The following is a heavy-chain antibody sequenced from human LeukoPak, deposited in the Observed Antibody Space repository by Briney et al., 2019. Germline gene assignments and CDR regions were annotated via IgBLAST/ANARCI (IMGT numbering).Heavy chain of an antibody. CDR1: GFTFSSYA. J-gene: IGHJ3*02. D-gene: IGHD6-13*01. Sequence: PGGSLRLSCAASGFTFSSYAMHWVRQAPGKGLEWVAFIRYDGSNKYYADSVKGRFTISRDNSKNTLYLQMNSLRAEDTAVYYCAKDFADRIAATEHAFDIWGQGTMVTVSS. CDR2: IRYDGSNK. V-gene: IGHV3-30*02. CDR3: AKDFADRIAATEHAFDI.